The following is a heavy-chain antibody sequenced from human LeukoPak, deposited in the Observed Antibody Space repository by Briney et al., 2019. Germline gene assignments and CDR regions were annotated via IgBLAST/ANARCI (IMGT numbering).Heavy chain of an antibody. CDR1: GFTFSSYS. V-gene: IGHV3-53*01. Sequence: GGSLRLSCAASGFTFSSYSMNWVRQAPGKGLEWVSLIYSGGSTYYADSVKGRFTISRDNSYNTVSLQMNSLRDEDTGVYYCAKGLRTGVGPYMGYHYYMDVWGKGATVTVSS. CDR3: AKGLRTGVGPYMGYHYYMDV. J-gene: IGHJ6*03. CDR2: IYSGGST. D-gene: IGHD3-16*01.